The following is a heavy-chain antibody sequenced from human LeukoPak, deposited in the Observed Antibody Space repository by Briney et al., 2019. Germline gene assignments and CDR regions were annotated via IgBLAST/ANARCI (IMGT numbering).Heavy chain of an antibody. V-gene: IGHV3-66*01. CDR2: IYSGGST. D-gene: IGHD3-22*01. CDR1: GFTVSSNY. CDR3: ARVIYYYDSSGMYYFDY. J-gene: IGHJ4*02. Sequence: PGGSLRLSCAASGFTVSSNYMSWVRQAPGKGLEWVSVIYSGGSTYYADSVKGRFTISRDNSKNTLYLQMNSLRAEDTAVYYCARVIYYYDSSGMYYFDYWGQGTLVTVSS.